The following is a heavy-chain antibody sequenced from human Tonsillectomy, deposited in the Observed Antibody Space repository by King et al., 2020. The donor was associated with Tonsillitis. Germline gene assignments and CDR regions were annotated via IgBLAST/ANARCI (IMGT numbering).Heavy chain of an antibody. CDR1: GGSITSGTYY. Sequence: VQLQESGPGLVKPSQTLSLTCTVSGGSITSGTYYWNWIRQPAGKGLEWIGRIYTSGRTNYNPPLKSRVTMSLDTSKNQFSLRPSSVTAADTAGYYCARPWESTIGPGDTSDIWGQGTIVTVSA. V-gene: IGHV4-61*02. CDR2: IYTSGRT. J-gene: IGHJ3*02. D-gene: IGHD5/OR15-5a*01. CDR3: ARPWESTIGPGDTSDI.